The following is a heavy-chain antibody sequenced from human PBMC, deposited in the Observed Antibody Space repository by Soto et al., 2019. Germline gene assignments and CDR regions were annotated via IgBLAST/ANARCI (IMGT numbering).Heavy chain of an antibody. Sequence: QVQLVQSGAEVKKPRSSVKVSCRTSGGNFKNYGFSWVRQAPGQGLEWMGGLIPMFGVANYGQIFQGRLTITADESTSTAYMELSSLKSEDTAVYYCAGEVGGTGLHFWGQGTLVTVSS. CDR2: LIPMFGVA. V-gene: IGHV1-69*12. J-gene: IGHJ4*02. CDR1: GGNFKNYG. D-gene: IGHD3-9*01. CDR3: AGEVGGTGLHF.